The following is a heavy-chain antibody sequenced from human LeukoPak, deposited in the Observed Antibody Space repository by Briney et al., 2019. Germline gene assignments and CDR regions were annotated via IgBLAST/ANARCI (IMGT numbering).Heavy chain of an antibody. D-gene: IGHD6-13*01. J-gene: IGHJ4*02. V-gene: IGHV1-8*01. CDR3: ARASNRWYTGDRYYFDY. CDR2: MNPNSGNR. Sequence: ASVKVSCKASAYTFTSYDINWVRQATGQGLEWMGWMNPNSGNRGYAQKFQGRVTMTSNTSISTAYMELSSLRSEDTAVYYCARASNRWYTGDRYYFDYWGPGTLVTVSS. CDR1: AYTFTSYD.